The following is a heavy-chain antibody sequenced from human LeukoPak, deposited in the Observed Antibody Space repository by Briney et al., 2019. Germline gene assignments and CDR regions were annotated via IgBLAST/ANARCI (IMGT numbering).Heavy chain of an antibody. CDR2: ISWNSGSI. J-gene: IGHJ4*02. Sequence: GGSLRLSCAASGFTFDDYAMHWVRPAPGKGLEWVSGISWNSGSIGYADSVKGRFTISRDNAKNSLYLQMNSLRAEDTALYYCARSDYWGQGTLVTVSS. CDR1: GFTFDDYA. CDR3: ARSDY. V-gene: IGHV3-9*01.